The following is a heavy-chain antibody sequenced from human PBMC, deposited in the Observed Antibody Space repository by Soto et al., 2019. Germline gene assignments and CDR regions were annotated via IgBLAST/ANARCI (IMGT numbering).Heavy chain of an antibody. V-gene: IGHV1-69*12. CDR1: GGTFSSYA. Sequence: QVQLVQSGAEVKRPGSSVKVSCKASGGTFSSYAISWVRQAPGQGLDWMGAIIPMFGTANYAQKYQGRVTITADESSSTAYMELTSLRSEDTALYYCASARDVLGLDYRGQGTLVSVSS. CDR2: IIPMFGTA. J-gene: IGHJ4*02. CDR3: ASARDVLGLDY. D-gene: IGHD1-26*01.